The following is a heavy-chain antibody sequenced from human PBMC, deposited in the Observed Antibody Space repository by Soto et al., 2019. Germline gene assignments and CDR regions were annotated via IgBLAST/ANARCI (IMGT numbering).Heavy chain of an antibody. D-gene: IGHD5-12*01. Sequence: QVQLVESGGGVVQPGRSLRLSCAASGFTFSSYGMHWVRQAPGKGLERVAVISYDGSNKYYADSVKGQFTISRDNSKNTLYLQMNSLRAEDTAVYYCAKEKGLVATSYYFDYWGQGTLVTVSS. CDR2: ISYDGSNK. CDR3: AKEKGLVATSYYFDY. CDR1: GFTFSSYG. J-gene: IGHJ4*02. V-gene: IGHV3-30*18.